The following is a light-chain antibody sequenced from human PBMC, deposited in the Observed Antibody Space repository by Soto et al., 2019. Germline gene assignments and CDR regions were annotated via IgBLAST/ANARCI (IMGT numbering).Light chain of an antibody. J-gene: IGLJ3*02. V-gene: IGLV1-44*01. CDR3: AAWDDSLNGRV. Sequence: QAVVTQPPSASGTPGQRVTISCSGSSSNIETNTVNWYQQLPGTAPKLLIYNNSQRPSGVPDRISGSKSGTSASLAISGLQSEDEADYYCAAWDDSLNGRVFGGGTKVTVL. CDR2: NNS. CDR1: SSNIETNT.